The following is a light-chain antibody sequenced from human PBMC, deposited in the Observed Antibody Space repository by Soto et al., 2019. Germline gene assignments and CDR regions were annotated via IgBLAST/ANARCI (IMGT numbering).Light chain of an antibody. V-gene: IGKV1-39*01. Sequence: DIQMTQSPSSLSASAGDRVNITCRASQTIGSHLNWYQQKPGKAPKLLIYAAFSLQSGVPSRFSGSGSGTDFTLTISSLQPEDFATYYCQQSYSTPSTFGQGTKLEIK. CDR3: QQSYSTPST. CDR1: QTIGSH. CDR2: AAF. J-gene: IGKJ2*02.